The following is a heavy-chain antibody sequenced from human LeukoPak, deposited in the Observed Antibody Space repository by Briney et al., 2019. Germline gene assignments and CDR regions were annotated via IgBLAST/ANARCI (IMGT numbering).Heavy chain of an antibody. Sequence: HPGGSLRLSCAASGFTFSSYGMHWVRQAPGKGLEWVAVISYDGSSKYYADSVMGRFTISRDNSKNTLYLQMNSLRAEDTAVYYCARVDGMDVWGQGTTVTVSS. CDR3: ARVDGMDV. CDR2: ISYDGSSK. J-gene: IGHJ6*02. CDR1: GFTFSSYG. V-gene: IGHV3-30*03.